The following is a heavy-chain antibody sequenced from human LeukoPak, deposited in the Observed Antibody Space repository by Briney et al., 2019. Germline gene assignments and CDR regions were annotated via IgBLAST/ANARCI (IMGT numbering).Heavy chain of an antibody. V-gene: IGHV5-51*01. Sequence: GESLKIFCKGSGYCFTSYWIGWVRQMPGKGMEWMGIIYPGDSDTRYSPSFQGQVTISADKSISTAYLRWSSLKTSDSGMYYCARQRESTGYDYWGQETLVTVSS. CDR3: ARQRESTGYDY. CDR1: GYCFTSYW. CDR2: IYPGDSDT. J-gene: IGHJ4*02. D-gene: IGHD3-22*01.